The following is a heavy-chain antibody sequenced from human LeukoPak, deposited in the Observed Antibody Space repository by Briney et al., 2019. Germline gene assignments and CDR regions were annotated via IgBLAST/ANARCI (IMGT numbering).Heavy chain of an antibody. CDR3: ARLSTVVTHFDY. D-gene: IGHD4-23*01. V-gene: IGHV1-2*02. CDR2: INPNSGGT. J-gene: IGHJ4*02. Sequence: ASVKVSCKASGYTFTGYYMHWVRQAPGQGLEWMGWINPNSGGTNYAQKFQGRVTMTRDTSISTAYMELSRPRSDDTAVYYCARLSTVVTHFDYWGQGTLVTVSS. CDR1: GYTFTGYY.